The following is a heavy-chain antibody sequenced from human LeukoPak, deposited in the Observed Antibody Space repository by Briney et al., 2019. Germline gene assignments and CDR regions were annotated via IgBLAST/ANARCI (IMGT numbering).Heavy chain of an antibody. D-gene: IGHD3-3*01. CDR3: ATGEVRFLDWPSPHDYHYYMDV. V-gene: IGHV4-59*01. J-gene: IGHJ6*03. Sequence: SETLSLTCTVSGGSISNYYWSWIRQPPGKGLEWIGFIYYSGRTNYYPSLKSRVTISVDTSKNQFSLKLSSVTAADPAVYYCATGEVRFLDWPSPHDYHYYMDVWGKGTTVTVSS. CDR2: IYYSGRT. CDR1: GGSISNYY.